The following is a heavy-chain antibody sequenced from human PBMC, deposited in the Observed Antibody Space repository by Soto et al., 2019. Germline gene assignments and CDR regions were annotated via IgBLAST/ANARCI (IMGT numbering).Heavy chain of an antibody. CDR3: ARGGSLSGGYDY. CDR2: ISSSATII. J-gene: IGHJ4*02. Sequence: PGGSLRLSCAASGFTFSDYYMSWIRQAPGEGLEWVSYISSSATIIYYADSVKGRFTISRDNAKNSLSLQMNSLRAEDTAVYYCARGGSLSGGYDYWGQGTLVTVSS. V-gene: IGHV3-11*01. CDR1: GFTFSDYY. D-gene: IGHD2-15*01.